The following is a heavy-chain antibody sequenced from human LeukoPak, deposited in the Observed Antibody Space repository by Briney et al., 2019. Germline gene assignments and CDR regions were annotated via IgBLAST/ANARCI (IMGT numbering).Heavy chain of an antibody. J-gene: IGHJ4*02. D-gene: IGHD4-23*01. CDR3: ARKHDYGGNPDY. CDR2: INHSGST. V-gene: IGHV4-34*01. CDR1: GGSFSGYY. Sequence: SETLSLTCTVYGGSFSGYYWSWIRQPPGKGLEWIGEINHSGSTNYNPSLKSRVTISVDTSKNQFSLKLSSVTAADTAVYYCARKHDYGGNPDYWGQGTLVTVSS.